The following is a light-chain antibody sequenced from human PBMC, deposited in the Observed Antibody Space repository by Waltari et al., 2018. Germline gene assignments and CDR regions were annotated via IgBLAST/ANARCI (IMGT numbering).Light chain of an antibody. CDR1: NSAVGGYNY. Sequence: QSALTQPRSVSGSPGQSITISCTGPNSAVGGYNYVSWYQQPPGKSPQLILYEVKHPPSGVSNRVSGSKSGNTASLTISGLQTEDEADYYCSSYTGRVYVFGTGTKVTVL. V-gene: IGLV2-14*01. CDR3: SSYTGRVYV. CDR2: EVK. J-gene: IGLJ1*01.